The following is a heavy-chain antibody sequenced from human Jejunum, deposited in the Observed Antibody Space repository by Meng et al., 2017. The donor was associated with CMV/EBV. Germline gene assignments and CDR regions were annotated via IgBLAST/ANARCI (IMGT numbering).Heavy chain of an antibody. CDR1: SISSRSYY. J-gene: IGHJ4*02. Sequence: SISSRSYYWGWLRQPPGKGLEWIGSIHYSGSTYYNPSLKSRVTISVDTSKNQFSLKLSSVTAADTATYYCARYYCASSNCYPFDSWGQGELVTVSS. CDR3: ARYYCASSNCYPFDS. V-gene: IGHV4-39*01. D-gene: IGHD2-2*01. CDR2: IHYSGST.